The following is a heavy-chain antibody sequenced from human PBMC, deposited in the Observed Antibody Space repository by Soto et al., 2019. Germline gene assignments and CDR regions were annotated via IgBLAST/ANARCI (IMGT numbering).Heavy chain of an antibody. J-gene: IGHJ6*02. Sequence: QVQLQELGPGLVKPSETLSLTCTVSGGSISAYYWSWIRQSPGKGLEWIGYIYYTGTTNYNSSLTTRVSISVDTPKIQVSLRLSSVSAADSAVYYCASRPGRGYDAMDVWGQGTTVTVSS. V-gene: IGHV4-59*01. CDR1: GGSISAYY. D-gene: IGHD3-10*01. CDR3: ASRPGRGYDAMDV. CDR2: IYYTGTT.